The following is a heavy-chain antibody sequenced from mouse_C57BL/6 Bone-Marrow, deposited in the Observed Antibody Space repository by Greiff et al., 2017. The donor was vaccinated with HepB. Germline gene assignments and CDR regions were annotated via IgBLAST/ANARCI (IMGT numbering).Heavy chain of an antibody. J-gene: IGHJ3*01. D-gene: IGHD1-1*01. CDR1: GYTFTSYW. V-gene: IGHV1-53*01. CDR3: ARSGYYGSRWFAY. Sequence: QVQLQQPGTELVKPGASVKLSCKASGYTFTSYWMHWVKQRPGQGLEWIGNINPSNGGTNYNEKFKSKATLTVDKSSSTAYMQLSSLTSDDSAVYYCARSGYYGSRWFAYWGQGTLVTVSA. CDR2: INPSNGGT.